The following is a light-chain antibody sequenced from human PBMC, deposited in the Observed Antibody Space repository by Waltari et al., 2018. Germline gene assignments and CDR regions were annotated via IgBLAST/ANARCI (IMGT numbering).Light chain of an antibody. CDR3: QQYDSFSYT. Sequence: DIQMTQSPSTLSASVGDRVTITCRASQTISSWLAWYQQKAGKAPKPLIYDASTLESGVPSRFSGSGSATEFTLTISSLHPDDFATYYCQQYDSFSYTFGQGTKLEIK. V-gene: IGKV1-5*01. J-gene: IGKJ2*01. CDR2: DAS. CDR1: QTISSW.